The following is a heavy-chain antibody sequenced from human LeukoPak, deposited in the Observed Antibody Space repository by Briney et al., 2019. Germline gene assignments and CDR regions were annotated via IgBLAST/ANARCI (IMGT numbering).Heavy chain of an antibody. CDR3: ARARTIFGVVIDYYGMDV. V-gene: IGHV1-69*13. Sequence: SVKVSCKASGGTFSSYAISWVRQAPGQGLEWMGGIIPIFGTANYAQKFQGRVTITADESTSTAYMELSSLRSEDTAVYYCARARTIFGVVIDYYGMDVWGQGTTVTVSS. J-gene: IGHJ6*02. D-gene: IGHD3-3*01. CDR1: GGTFSSYA. CDR2: IIPIFGTA.